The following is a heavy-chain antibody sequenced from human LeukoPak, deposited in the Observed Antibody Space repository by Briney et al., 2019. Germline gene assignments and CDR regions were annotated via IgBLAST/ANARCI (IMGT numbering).Heavy chain of an antibody. J-gene: IGHJ4*02. V-gene: IGHV4-59*11. CDR2: IYDTWNT. CDR3: ARDQIGYGLDY. Sequence: PSETLSLTSIVSSGSITNHYWSWIPQPPGKGLEWFVYIYDTWNTNYNPSLQSRVTISMDASRNQYSLDLTSVTAADTAVYYCARDQIGYGLDYWGQGTLVTVSS. D-gene: IGHD5-18*01. CDR1: SGSITNHY.